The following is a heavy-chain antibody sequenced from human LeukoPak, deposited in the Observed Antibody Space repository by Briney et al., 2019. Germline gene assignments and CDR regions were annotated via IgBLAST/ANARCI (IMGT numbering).Heavy chain of an antibody. V-gene: IGHV3-23*01. Sequence: GGSLRLSCAASGFTFSSYAMTWIRQAPGKGLEWVSSISGSGGSTYYADSVKGRFTISRDNSRNMLFLQMNSLRADDTAVYYCARVVSSIIAARRYYFDYWGQGILVTVSS. J-gene: IGHJ4*02. CDR2: ISGSGGST. D-gene: IGHD6-6*01. CDR1: GFTFSSYA. CDR3: ARVVSSIIAARRYYFDY.